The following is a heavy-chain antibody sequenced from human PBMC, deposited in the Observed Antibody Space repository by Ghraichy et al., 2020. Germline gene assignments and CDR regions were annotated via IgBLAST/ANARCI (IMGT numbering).Heavy chain of an antibody. D-gene: IGHD2-2*01. CDR2: ISYDGSNK. CDR1: GFTFSSYG. Sequence: GWSLRLSCAASGFTFSSYGMHWVRQAPGKGLEWVAVISYDGSNKYYADSVKGRFTISRDNSKNTLYLQMNSLRAEDTAVYYCAKDGGSSSSSDYWGQGTLVTVSS. J-gene: IGHJ4*02. CDR3: AKDGGSSSSSDY. V-gene: IGHV3-30*18.